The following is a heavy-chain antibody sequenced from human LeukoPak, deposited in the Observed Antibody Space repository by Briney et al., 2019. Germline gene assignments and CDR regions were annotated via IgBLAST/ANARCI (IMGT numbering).Heavy chain of an antibody. CDR2: ISGSGGST. Sequence: PAGSLRLSCAASGFTFSSYGMSWVRQAPGKGLEWVSAISGSGGSTYYADSVKGRFTISRDNAKNTLYLQMNSLRAEDTAVYYCARDLETYYYDSSPSWGQGTLVTVSS. J-gene: IGHJ5*02. CDR1: GFTFSSYG. CDR3: ARDLETYYYDSSPS. D-gene: IGHD3-22*01. V-gene: IGHV3-23*01.